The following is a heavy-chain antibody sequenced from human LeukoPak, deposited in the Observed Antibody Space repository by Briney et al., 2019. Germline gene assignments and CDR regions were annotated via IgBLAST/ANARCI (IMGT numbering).Heavy chain of an antibody. V-gene: IGHV4-34*01. CDR1: GGSFSGYY. J-gene: IGHJ4*02. CDR2: INHSGST. CDR3: ARAVVGATGPGEFDY. Sequence: SETLSLTCAVYGGSFSGYYWSWIRQPPGKGLEWIGEINHSGSTNYNPSLKSRVTISVDTSKNQFSLKLSSVTAADTAVYYCARAVVGATGPGEFDYWGQGTLVTVSS. D-gene: IGHD1-26*01.